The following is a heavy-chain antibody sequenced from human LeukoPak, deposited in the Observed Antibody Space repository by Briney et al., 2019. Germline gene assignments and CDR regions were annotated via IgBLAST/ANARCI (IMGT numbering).Heavy chain of an antibody. Sequence: SETLSLTCTVSGGSISSSSYYWGWIRQPPGKGLEWIGSIYYSGSTYYNPSLKSRVTISVDTSKNRFSLKLSSVTAADTAVYYCARQSDMITFGGVIAPPHAFDIWGQGTMVTVSS. CDR1: GGSISSSSYY. J-gene: IGHJ3*02. V-gene: IGHV4-39*01. CDR2: IYYSGST. D-gene: IGHD3-16*02. CDR3: ARQSDMITFGGVIAPPHAFDI.